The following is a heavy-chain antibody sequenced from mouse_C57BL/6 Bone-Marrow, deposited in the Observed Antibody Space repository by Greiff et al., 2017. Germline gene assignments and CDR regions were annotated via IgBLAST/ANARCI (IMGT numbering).Heavy chain of an antibody. J-gene: IGHJ4*01. CDR2: IYPGDGDT. Sequence: QVQLKESGPELVKPGASVKISCKASGYAFSSSWMNWVKQRPGKGLEWIGRIYPGDGDTNYNGKFKGKATLTADKSSSTAYMQLSSLTSEDSAVYFCARYWAMDYWGQGTSVTVSS. V-gene: IGHV1-82*01. CDR1: GYAFSSSW. D-gene: IGHD4-1*01. CDR3: ARYWAMDY.